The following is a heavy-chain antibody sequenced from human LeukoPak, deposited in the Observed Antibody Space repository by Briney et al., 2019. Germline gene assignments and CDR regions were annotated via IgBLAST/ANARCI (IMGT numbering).Heavy chain of an antibody. CDR1: GYSISSGYY. J-gene: IGHJ4*02. CDR2: IYQSGST. D-gene: IGHD4/OR15-4a*01. Sequence: SETLSLTCAVSGYSISSGYYWGWIRPPPGKGLEWIGSIYQSGSTYYNPSLKSRVTILVDTSKNQFSLKLSSVTAADTAVYYCARGGLTDHFDYWGQGTLVTVAS. V-gene: IGHV4-38-2*01. CDR3: ARGGLTDHFDY.